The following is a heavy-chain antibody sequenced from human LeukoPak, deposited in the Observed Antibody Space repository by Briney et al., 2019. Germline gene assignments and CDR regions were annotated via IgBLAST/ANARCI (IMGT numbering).Heavy chain of an antibody. D-gene: IGHD6-6*01. V-gene: IGHV4-38-2*02. Sequence: SETLSLTGTVSGYSISIGYYWVWIRQPPGKWPEWIGSIYQSGSTYYNPSLKSRDTISVDTSKNQFSLKLSSVTAADTAVYYCARGKVSFDYWGQGTLVTVSS. J-gene: IGHJ4*02. CDR2: IYQSGST. CDR1: GYSISIGYY. CDR3: ARGKVSFDY.